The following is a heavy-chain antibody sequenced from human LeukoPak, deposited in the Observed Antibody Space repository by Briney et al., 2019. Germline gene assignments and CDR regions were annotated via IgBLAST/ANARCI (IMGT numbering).Heavy chain of an antibody. CDR2: IYYSGST. J-gene: IGHJ4*02. D-gene: IGHD6-19*01. CDR3: ARVRGFEQWLDFDY. CDR1: GGSISIYY. Sequence: SETLSLTCTVSGGSISIYYWSWIRQPPGKGLEWIGYIYYSGSTNYNPSLKSRVTISVDTSKNQFSLKLSSVTAADTAVYYCARVRGFEQWLDFDYWGQGTLVTVSS. V-gene: IGHV4-59*01.